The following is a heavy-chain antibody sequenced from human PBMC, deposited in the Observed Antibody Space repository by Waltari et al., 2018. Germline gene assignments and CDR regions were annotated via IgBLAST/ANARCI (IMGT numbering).Heavy chain of an antibody. D-gene: IGHD6-13*01. CDR2: SIPILGTA. Sequence: QVQLVQSGAEVKKPGSSVKVSCKASEATFSSYAIRWVGRAPGQGLAWMGGSIPILGTANYGQKFQGRVTITADESTSTAYMELSSLRSEDTAVYYCARGSSSWWGWFDPWGQGTLVTVSS. CDR1: EATFSSYA. V-gene: IGHV1-69*13. CDR3: ARGSSSWWGWFDP. J-gene: IGHJ5*02.